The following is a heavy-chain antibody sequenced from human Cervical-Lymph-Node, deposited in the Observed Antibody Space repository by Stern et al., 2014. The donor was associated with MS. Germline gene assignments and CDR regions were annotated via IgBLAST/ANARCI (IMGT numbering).Heavy chain of an antibody. J-gene: IGHJ4*01. CDR2: ISGSSATI. D-gene: IGHD1-26*01. CDR3: ARDWEGLGF. V-gene: IGHV3-48*04. CDR1: GFTFSTYS. Sequence: EVQLVESGGDSVHPGGSLRLSCAASGFTFSTYSLNWVRQAPGQGLEWLSYISGSSATIYYADSVRGRFTISRDDAKNLLYLQMSSLGVEDTAVYYCARDWEGLGFWGHGTLVTVSS.